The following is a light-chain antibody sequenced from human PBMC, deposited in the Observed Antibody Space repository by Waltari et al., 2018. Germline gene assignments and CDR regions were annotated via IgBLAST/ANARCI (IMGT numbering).Light chain of an antibody. CDR2: VAS. Sequence: DIQMTQSPSSLSASVGDRVTITCRASQRISSYLNWYQQKPGKAPKRLIYVASSLQSGVPSRFSGSGSGTDFTLTISSLQPEDFATYYCQQSYSTPPTFGQGTKVEIK. V-gene: IGKV1-39*01. CDR1: QRISSY. CDR3: QQSYSTPPT. J-gene: IGKJ1*01.